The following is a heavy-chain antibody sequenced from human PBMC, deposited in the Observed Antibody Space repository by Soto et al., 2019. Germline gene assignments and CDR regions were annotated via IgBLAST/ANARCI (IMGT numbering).Heavy chain of an antibody. J-gene: IGHJ6*03. CDR3: ARAKLEHRWYYYMDV. D-gene: IGHD1-1*01. CDR1: GGSISSYY. Sequence: SETLSLTCTVSGGSISSYYWSWIRQPPGKGLEWIGYIYYSGSTNYNPSLKSRVTISVDTSKNQFSLKLSSVTAADTAVYYCARAKLEHRWYYYMDVWGKGTTVTVSS. CDR2: IYYSGST. V-gene: IGHV4-59*01.